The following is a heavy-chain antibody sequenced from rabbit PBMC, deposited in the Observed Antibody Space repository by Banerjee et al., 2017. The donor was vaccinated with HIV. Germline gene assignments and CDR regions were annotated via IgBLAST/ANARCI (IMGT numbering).Heavy chain of an antibody. Sequence: QEQLEESGGGLVKPEGSLTLTCTASGFSFSNKFVMCWVRQAPGKGLEWIACINTSTGNTVYASWAKGRSTVSKTSSTTVTLQMTSLTAADTAPYFCARSDSADVTYFNLWGPGTLVTVS. J-gene: IGHJ4*01. CDR3: ARSDSADVTYFNL. V-gene: IGHV1S45*01. CDR2: INTSTGNT. D-gene: IGHD7-1*01. CDR1: GFSFSNKFV.